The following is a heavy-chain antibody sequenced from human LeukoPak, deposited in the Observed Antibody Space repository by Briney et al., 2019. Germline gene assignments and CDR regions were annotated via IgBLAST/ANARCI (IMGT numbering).Heavy chain of an antibody. CDR1: GGSFSGYY. J-gene: IGHJ3*02. CDR3: ASSPVVVVPAAIGENAFDI. Sequence: SSETLSLTCAVYGGSFSGYYWSWIRQPPGKGLEWIGEINHSGSTNYNPSLKSRVTISVDTSKNQFSLKLSSVTAADTAVYYCASSPVVVVPAAIGENAFDIWGQGTMVTVSS. D-gene: IGHD2-2*01. CDR2: INHSGST. V-gene: IGHV4-34*01.